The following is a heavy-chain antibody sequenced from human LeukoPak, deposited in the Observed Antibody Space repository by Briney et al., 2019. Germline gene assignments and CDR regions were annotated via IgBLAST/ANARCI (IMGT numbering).Heavy chain of an antibody. CDR1: GFTFSSYG. Sequence: GGSLRLSCAASGFTFSSYGMHWVRQAPGKGLEWVSAISGSGGSTYYADSVKGRFTISRDNSKNTLYLQMNSLRAEDTAVYYCAKRGPYYDYVWGSYHVDYWGQGTLVTVSS. CDR2: ISGSGGST. J-gene: IGHJ4*02. CDR3: AKRGPYYDYVWGSYHVDY. D-gene: IGHD3-16*02. V-gene: IGHV3-23*01.